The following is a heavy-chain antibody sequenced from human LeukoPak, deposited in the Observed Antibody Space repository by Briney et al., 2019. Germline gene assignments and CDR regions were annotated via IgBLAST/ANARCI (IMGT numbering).Heavy chain of an antibody. J-gene: IGHJ4*02. V-gene: IGHV3-23*01. CDR3: ARNENSGWGYFDY. CDR1: RFTFNSYA. D-gene: IGHD5-12*01. CDR2: IGGSNGIT. Sequence: QPGGSLRLSCAAPRFTFNSYAMSWVRQAPGKGLEWVSVIGGSNGITFYVGSVKGRFTISRDNSKDTLYLQMSSLRAEDTAVYYCARNENSGWGYFDYWGQGTLVTVSS.